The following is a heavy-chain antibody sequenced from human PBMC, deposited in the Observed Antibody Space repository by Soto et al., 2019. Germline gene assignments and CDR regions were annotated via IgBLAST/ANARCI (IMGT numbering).Heavy chain of an antibody. V-gene: IGHV3-33*01. CDR1: GFTFSSYG. J-gene: IGHJ5*02. CDR3: ARGNGWREFSWFDP. CDR2: IWYDGSNK. D-gene: IGHD2-15*01. Sequence: QVQLVESGGGVVQPGRSLRLSCAASGFTFSSYGMHWVRQAPGKGLEWVAVIWYDGSNKYYADSVKGRFTISRDNSKNTLYLQMNSLRAEDTAVYYCARGNGWREFSWFDPLGQGTLVTVSS.